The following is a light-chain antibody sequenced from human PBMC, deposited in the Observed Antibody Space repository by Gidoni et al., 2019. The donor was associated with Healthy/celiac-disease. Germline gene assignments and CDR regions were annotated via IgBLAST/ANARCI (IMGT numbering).Light chain of an antibody. Sequence: ELVLTQSPGTLSLSPGERATLSCRASQSVSSSYLAWYQQKPGQAPRLLIYGASSSATGIPDRFSGSGSGKDFTLTISRLEPEDFAVYYCQQYGSSPPFTFGPXTKVDIK. CDR2: GAS. CDR1: QSVSSSY. J-gene: IGKJ3*01. V-gene: IGKV3-20*01. CDR3: QQYGSSPPFT.